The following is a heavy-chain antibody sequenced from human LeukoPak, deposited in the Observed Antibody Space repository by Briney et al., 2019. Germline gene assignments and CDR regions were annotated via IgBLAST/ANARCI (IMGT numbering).Heavy chain of an antibody. D-gene: IGHD5-12*01. CDR1: GFTFSSYG. CDR3: AREFSGYAFDI. J-gene: IGHJ3*02. CDR2: ISDDGTRK. Sequence: PGGSLRLSCAASGFTFSSYGMHWVRLAPGKGLEWVAVISDDGTRKYYADSVQGRFTISRDNSKNTVYLQMNYLRAEDMAVYYCAREFSGYAFDIWGQGTMVTVSS. V-gene: IGHV3-30*03.